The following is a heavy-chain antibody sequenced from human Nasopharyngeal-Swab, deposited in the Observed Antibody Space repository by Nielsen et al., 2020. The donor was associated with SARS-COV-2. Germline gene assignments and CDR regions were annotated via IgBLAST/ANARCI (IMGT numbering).Heavy chain of an antibody. CDR3: AKDIIGGSSGSYYYYYYGMDV. D-gene: IGHD3-10*01. V-gene: IGHV3-9*01. Sequence: SLKLSCAASGFTFDDYAMHWVLQAPVQGLECVSGISWNSGSIGYADSVKGRFTISRDNAKNSLYLQMNSLRAEDTALYYCAKDIIGGSSGSYYYYYYGMDVWGQGTTVTVAS. J-gene: IGHJ6*02. CDR1: GFTFDDYA. CDR2: ISWNSGSI.